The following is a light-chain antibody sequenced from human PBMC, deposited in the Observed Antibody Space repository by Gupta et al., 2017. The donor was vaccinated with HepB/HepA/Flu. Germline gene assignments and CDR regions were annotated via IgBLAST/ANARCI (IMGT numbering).Light chain of an antibody. CDR1: SGHRNYA. CDR3: QTWGTYIV. CDR2: VNSDGTH. Sequence: QRLLSPSPSASASLGASVRLTCTLNSGHRNYAIAWHQQHPQKGPRFLMKVNSDGTHNLGDGIPDRFSGSSSGAERYLSISSRQYDDEADYYWQTWGTYIVFGGGTKLTVL. V-gene: IGLV4-69*01. J-gene: IGLJ2*01.